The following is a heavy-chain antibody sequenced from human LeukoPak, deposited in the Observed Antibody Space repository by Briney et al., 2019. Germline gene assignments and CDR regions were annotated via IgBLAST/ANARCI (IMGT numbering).Heavy chain of an antibody. V-gene: IGHV3-30-3*01. CDR1: GFTFSSYA. CDR3: AGDWEGGGPVAFDI. D-gene: IGHD2-15*01. CDR2: ISYIGSNK. J-gene: IGHJ3*02. Sequence: GGSLCLSCAASGFTFSSYAMRWVRHAPGEGLGWVAVISYIGSNKYYADSVKGRFTTSRDNSKNTPYRQMASLRAEDTAVYYCAGDWEGGGPVAFDIWGQGTMVTVSS.